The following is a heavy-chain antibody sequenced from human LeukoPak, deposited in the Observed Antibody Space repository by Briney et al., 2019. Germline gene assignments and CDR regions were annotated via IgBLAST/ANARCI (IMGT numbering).Heavy chain of an antibody. D-gene: IGHD2-21*02. V-gene: IGHV3-7*01. CDR1: GFTFSSYW. CDR2: IKQDGSEK. J-gene: IGHJ5*02. CDR3: ARGVGTLYCGGDCYSNSLAP. Sequence: GGSLRLSCAASGFTFSSYWMSWVRQAPGKVLEWVANIKQDGSEKYYVDSVKGRFTISIDNAKNSLYLQMTSPRAEATAVYYCARGVGTLYCGGDCYSNSLAPRGQGTPVTVPS.